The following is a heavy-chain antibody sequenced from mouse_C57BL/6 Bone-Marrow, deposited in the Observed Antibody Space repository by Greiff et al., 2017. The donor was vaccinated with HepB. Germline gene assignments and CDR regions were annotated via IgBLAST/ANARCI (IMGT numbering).Heavy chain of an antibody. D-gene: IGHD1-1*01. CDR1: GFTFSSYA. Sequence: EVKLVESGGGLVKPGGSLKLSCAASGFTFSSYAMSWVRQTPEKRLEWVATISDGGSYTYYPDNVKGRFTISRDNAKNNLYLQMSHLKSEDTAMYYCARDLLPYLDYGGQGTTLTVSS. J-gene: IGHJ2*01. CDR3: ARDLLPYLDY. V-gene: IGHV5-4*01. CDR2: ISDGGSYT.